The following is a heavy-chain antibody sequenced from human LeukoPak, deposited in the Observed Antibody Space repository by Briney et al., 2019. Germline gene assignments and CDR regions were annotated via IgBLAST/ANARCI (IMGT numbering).Heavy chain of an antibody. Sequence: SETLSLTCTVSGGSISSYYWSWIRQPAGKGLEWIGRIYTSGSTNYNPSLKSRVTISVDTSKNQFSLKLSSVTAADTAVYYCARLGTPGYYYYMDVWGKGTTVTISS. CDR3: ARLGTPGYYYYMDV. CDR1: GGSISSYY. CDR2: IYTSGST. J-gene: IGHJ6*03. D-gene: IGHD1-26*01. V-gene: IGHV4-4*07.